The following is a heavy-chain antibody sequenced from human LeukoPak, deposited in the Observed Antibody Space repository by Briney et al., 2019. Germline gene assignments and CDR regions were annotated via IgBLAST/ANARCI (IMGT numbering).Heavy chain of an antibody. J-gene: IGHJ4*02. Sequence: GGSLRLSCAASGFIFSSYAMHWVRQAPGKGPEWVAIIWYDGSNKYYAESVEGRFTISRDNSKNTLYLQMNSLRAEDTAVYSCARGLGYSYGYGIDYWGQETLVIASS. D-gene: IGHD5-18*01. CDR2: IWYDGSNK. V-gene: IGHV3-33*01. CDR3: ARGLGYSYGYGIDY. CDR1: GFIFSSYA.